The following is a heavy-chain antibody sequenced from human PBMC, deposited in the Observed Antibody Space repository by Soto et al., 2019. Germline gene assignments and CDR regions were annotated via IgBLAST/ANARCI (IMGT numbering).Heavy chain of an antibody. CDR1: GGTFSSYA. V-gene: IGHV1-69*13. D-gene: IGHD6-19*01. CDR2: IIPIFGTA. Sequence: ALVKVSCKASGGTFSSYAISWVRQAPGQGLEWMGGIIPIFGTANYAQKFQGRVTITADESTSTAYMELSSLRSEDTAVYYCARDPSLRGAVPSYYYYYYGMDVWGQGTTVTVSS. CDR3: ARDPSLRGAVPSYYYYYYGMDV. J-gene: IGHJ6*02.